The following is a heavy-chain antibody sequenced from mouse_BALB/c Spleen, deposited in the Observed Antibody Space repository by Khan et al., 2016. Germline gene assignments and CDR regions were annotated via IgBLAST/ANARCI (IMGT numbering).Heavy chain of an antibody. V-gene: IGHV1-18*01. CDR1: GYSFTGYT. CDR2: INPSNGGT. CDR3: ARGDYYGYVGAY. Sequence: VRLQQSGPELVKPGASMKTSCKASGYSFTGYTMTWVKQSHGKNLEWIGLINPSNGGTNYNQKFKGKATLTVDKSSTTAYMELLSLTSEDSAVYYCARGDYYGYVGAYWGQGTLVTVSA. J-gene: IGHJ3*01. D-gene: IGHD1-2*01.